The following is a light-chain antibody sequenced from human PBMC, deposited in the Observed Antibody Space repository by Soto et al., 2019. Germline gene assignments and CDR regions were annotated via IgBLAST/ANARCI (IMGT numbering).Light chain of an antibody. CDR2: HAS. J-gene: IGKJ1*01. CDR1: QSVNYH. Sequence: DIQVTQSPSSLSASVGDRVTITCRTSQSVNYHLNWYHQKPGRAPKLLIFHASSLKSGVPSRFSGSGSGTDFTLTISSLQPEDSATYFCLQDYTYPWTFGQGTKVDI. CDR3: LQDYTYPWT. V-gene: IGKV1-39*01.